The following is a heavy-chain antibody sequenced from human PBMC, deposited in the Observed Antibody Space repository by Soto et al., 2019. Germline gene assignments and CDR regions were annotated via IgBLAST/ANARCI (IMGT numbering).Heavy chain of an antibody. J-gene: IGHJ6*02. V-gene: IGHV4-34*01. Sequence: PSETLSFTCAVYGGSFSGYYWSWIRQPPGKGLEWIGEINHSGSTNYNPSLKSRVTISVDTSKNQFSLKLSSVTAADTAVYYCARVRITMVRGVLNTPFYYYYYGMDVWGQGTTVT. CDR2: INHSGST. D-gene: IGHD3-10*01. CDR3: ARVRITMVRGVLNTPFYYYYYGMDV. CDR1: GGSFSGYY.